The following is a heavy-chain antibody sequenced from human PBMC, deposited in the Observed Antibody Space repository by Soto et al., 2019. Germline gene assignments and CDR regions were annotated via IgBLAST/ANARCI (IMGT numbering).Heavy chain of an antibody. V-gene: IGHV3-23*01. CDR3: ACLAWFGDPVPPFDC. CDR1: GFTFSTYA. Sequence: TGGSLRLSCAASGFTFSTYAMSWVRQAPGKGLEWVSGISGSGGSTNHADSVKGRFIISRDNSKNMVYLHMNSLRAEDTAVYYCACLAWFGDPVPPFDCWGQGTVVTVS. J-gene: IGHJ4*02. CDR2: ISGSGGST. D-gene: IGHD3-10*01.